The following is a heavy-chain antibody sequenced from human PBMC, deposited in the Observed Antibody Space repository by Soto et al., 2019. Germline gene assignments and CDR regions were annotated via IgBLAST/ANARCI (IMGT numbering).Heavy chain of an antibody. D-gene: IGHD6-13*01. CDR2: ISYDGSNK. CDR3: ARSGIAAAGYYYYYGMDV. CDR1: GFTFSSYA. Sequence: GGSLRLSCAASGFTFSSYAMHWVRQAPGKGLEWVAVISYDGSNKYYADSVKGRFTISRDNSKNTLYLQMNSLRAEDTAVYYCARSGIAAAGYYYYYGMDVWGQGTTVTVSS. V-gene: IGHV3-30-3*01. J-gene: IGHJ6*02.